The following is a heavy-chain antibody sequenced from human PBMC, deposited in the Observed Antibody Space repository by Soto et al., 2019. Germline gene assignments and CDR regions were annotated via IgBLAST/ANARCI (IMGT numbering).Heavy chain of an antibody. J-gene: IGHJ5*02. CDR1: GYTFTSYG. CDR3: ARDPGYSGSYGRWFDP. D-gene: IGHD1-26*01. V-gene: IGHV1-18*01. CDR2: ISAYNGNT. Sequence: ASVKVSCKASGYTFTSYGISWVRQAPVQGLEWMGWISAYNGNTNYAQKLQGRVTMTTDTSTSTAYMELRSLRSDDTAVYYCARDPGYSGSYGRWFDPWGQGTLVTVSS.